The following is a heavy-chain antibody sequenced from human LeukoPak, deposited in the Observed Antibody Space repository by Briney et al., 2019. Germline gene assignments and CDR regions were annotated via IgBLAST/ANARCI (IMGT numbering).Heavy chain of an antibody. D-gene: IGHD4/OR15-4a*01. J-gene: IGHJ5*01. Sequence: SETLSLTCTISAASSSSSSHHWGWIRQSPGKGLEWIGSIYYGQTIYYNPSLNSRVTISVVTSKDQFTLQLNSATSADTAVYYCVRHDGRGGATMGAFDSWGQGSLVTVSS. V-gene: IGHV4-39*01. CDR3: VRHDGRGGATMGAFDS. CDR1: AASSSSSSHH. CDR2: IYYGQTI.